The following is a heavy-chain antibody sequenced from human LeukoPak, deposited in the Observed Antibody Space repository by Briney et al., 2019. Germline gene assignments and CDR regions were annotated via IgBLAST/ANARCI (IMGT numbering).Heavy chain of an antibody. V-gene: IGHV1-18*01. J-gene: IGHJ4*02. D-gene: IGHD2-2*01. Sequence: ASAKVSCKASGYTFTSYGISWVRQAPGQGLEWMGWISAYNGNTNYAQKLQGRVTMTTDTSTSTAYMELRSLRSDDTAVYYCARGVGYCSSTSCSKVGYYFDYWGQGTLVTVSS. CDR3: ARGVGYCSSTSCSKVGYYFDY. CDR1: GYTFTSYG. CDR2: ISAYNGNT.